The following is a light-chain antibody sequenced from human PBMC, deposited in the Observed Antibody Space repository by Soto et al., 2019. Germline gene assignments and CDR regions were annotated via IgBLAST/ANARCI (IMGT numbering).Light chain of an antibody. CDR1: SSNIGAGYD. CDR2: GNS. J-gene: IGLJ1*01. Sequence: LTQPRWVTVALGVMVTIFSTGSSSNIGAGYDVHWYQQLPGTAPKLLIYGNSNRPSGVPDRFSGSKSGTSASLAITGLQAEDEADYYCQSYDSSLRGDVFGTGTKVTVL. V-gene: IGLV1-40*01. CDR3: QSYDSSLRGDV.